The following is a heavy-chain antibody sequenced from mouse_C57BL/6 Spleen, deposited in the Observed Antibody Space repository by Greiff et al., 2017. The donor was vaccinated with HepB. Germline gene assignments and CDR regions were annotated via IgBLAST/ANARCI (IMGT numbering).Heavy chain of an antibody. CDR1: GFSLTSYG. Sequence: QVQLQQSGPGLVQPSQSLSITCTVSGFSLTSYGVHWVRQSPGKGLEWLGVIWSGGSTDYNAAFISRLSISKDNSKSQVFFKMNSLQADDTAIYYCARCTTVVATEFAYWGQGTLVTVSA. D-gene: IGHD1-1*01. V-gene: IGHV2-2*01. CDR2: IWSGGST. J-gene: IGHJ3*01. CDR3: ARCTTVVATEFAY.